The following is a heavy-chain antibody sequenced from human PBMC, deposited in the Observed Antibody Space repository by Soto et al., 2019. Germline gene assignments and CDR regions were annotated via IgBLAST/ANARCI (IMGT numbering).Heavy chain of an antibody. V-gene: IGHV3-23*01. J-gene: IGHJ4*02. CDR1: GFTFSSYA. CDR2: ISGSGGST. CDR3: AKGTVVVWREPQSVYFDY. D-gene: IGHD2-2*01. Sequence: EVQLLESGGGLVQPGGSLRLSCAASGFTFSSYAMSWVRQAPGKGLEWVSAISGSGGSTYYADSVKGRFTISRDNSKNTLYLQMNSLRDEDTAVYYCAKGTVVVWREPQSVYFDYWGQGPLVTVSS.